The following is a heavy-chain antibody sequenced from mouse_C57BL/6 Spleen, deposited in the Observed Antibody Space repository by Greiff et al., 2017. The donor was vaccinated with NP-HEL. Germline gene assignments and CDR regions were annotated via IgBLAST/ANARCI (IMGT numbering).Heavy chain of an antibody. CDR2: ISDGGSYT. V-gene: IGHV5-4*01. CDR3: ARDQNYGSSWGYFDY. Sequence: EVQLVESGGGLVKPGGSLKLSCAASGFTFSSYAMSWVRQTPEKRLEWVATISDGGSYTYYPDNVKGRFTISRDNAKNNLYLQMSHLKSEDTAMYYCARDQNYGSSWGYFDYWGQGTTLTVSS. D-gene: IGHD1-1*01. J-gene: IGHJ2*01. CDR1: GFTFSSYA.